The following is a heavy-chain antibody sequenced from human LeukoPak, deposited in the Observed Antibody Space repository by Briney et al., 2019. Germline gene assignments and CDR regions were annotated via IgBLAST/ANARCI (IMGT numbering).Heavy chain of an antibody. CDR2: ISSSSYI. V-gene: IGHV3-21*01. CDR3: ARDDYYGSEMFDY. J-gene: IGHJ4*02. D-gene: IGHD3-10*01. CDR1: GFTFSSYS. Sequence: GSLRLSCAASGFTFSSYSMNWVRQAPGKGLEWVSSISSSSYIYYADSVKGRFTISRDNAKNSLYLQMNSLRAEDTAVYYCARDDYYGSEMFDYWGQGTLVTVSS.